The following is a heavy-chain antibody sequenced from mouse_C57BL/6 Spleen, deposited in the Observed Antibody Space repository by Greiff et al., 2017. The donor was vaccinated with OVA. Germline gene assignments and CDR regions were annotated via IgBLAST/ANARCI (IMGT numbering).Heavy chain of an antibody. V-gene: IGHV2-2*01. CDR2: IWRGGST. J-gene: IGHJ3*01. Sequence: QVHVKQSGPGLAQPSQSLSITCTASGFSLTSYGVHWVRQSPGKGLEWLGVIWRGGSTAYNAAFISRLSIDKDNSKSQVFFKMNSLQADDTAIYYCASLTTVVPFAYWGQGTLVTVSA. CDR3: ASLTTVVPFAY. D-gene: IGHD1-1*01. CDR1: GFSLTSYG.